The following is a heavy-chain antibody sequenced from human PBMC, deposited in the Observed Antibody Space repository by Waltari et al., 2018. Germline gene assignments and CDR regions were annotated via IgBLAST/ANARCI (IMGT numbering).Heavy chain of an antibody. CDR3: ARGTRRIAARRENWFDP. Sequence: PGKGLEWIGEINHSGSTNYNPSLKSRVTISVDTSKNQFSLKLSSVTAADTAVYYCARGTRRIAARRENWFDPWGQGTLVTVSS. D-gene: IGHD6-13*01. J-gene: IGHJ5*02. V-gene: IGHV4-34*01. CDR2: INHSGST.